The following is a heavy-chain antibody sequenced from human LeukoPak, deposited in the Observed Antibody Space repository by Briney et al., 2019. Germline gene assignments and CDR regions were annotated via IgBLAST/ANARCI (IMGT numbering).Heavy chain of an antibody. Sequence: ASVTVSCKTSGYTFTSYYIHWVRQAPGQGLEWMGIINPSGGSTSYAQKFQGRVTMTRDTSTSTVYMELSSLRSEDTAVYYCARDLGCSGGSCYYGMDVWGQGTTVTVSS. J-gene: IGHJ6*02. V-gene: IGHV1-46*01. CDR3: ARDLGCSGGSCYYGMDV. CDR1: GYTFTSYY. CDR2: INPSGGST. D-gene: IGHD2-15*01.